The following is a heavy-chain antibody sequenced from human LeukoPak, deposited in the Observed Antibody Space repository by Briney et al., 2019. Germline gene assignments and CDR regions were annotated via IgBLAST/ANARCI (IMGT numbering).Heavy chain of an antibody. D-gene: IGHD2-2*02. V-gene: IGHV1-24*01. Sequence: ASVNVSCKVSGYTLTELSMHWVRQAPGKGLEWMGGFDPEDGETIYAQKFQGRVTMTEDTSTDTAYMELSSLRSEDTAVYYCAITPRGYCSSTSCYTGFKDWGQGTLVTVSS. J-gene: IGHJ4*02. CDR2: FDPEDGET. CDR1: GYTLTELS. CDR3: AITPRGYCSSTSCYTGFKD.